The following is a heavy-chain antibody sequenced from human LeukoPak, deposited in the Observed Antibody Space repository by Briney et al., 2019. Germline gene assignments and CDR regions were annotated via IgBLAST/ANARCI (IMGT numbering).Heavy chain of an antibody. Sequence: PGGSLRLSCAASGFTFSSYSMNWVRQAPGKGLEWIGSIYYSGTTYYNPSLKSRVTISVDTSKNQFSLKVSSVTAADTAVYYCVRQNLLVATSKPTFDYWGQGTLVTVSS. CDR2: IYYSGTT. V-gene: IGHV4-39*01. J-gene: IGHJ4*02. CDR1: GFTFSSYSMN. D-gene: IGHD5-12*01. CDR3: VRQNLLVATSKPTFDY.